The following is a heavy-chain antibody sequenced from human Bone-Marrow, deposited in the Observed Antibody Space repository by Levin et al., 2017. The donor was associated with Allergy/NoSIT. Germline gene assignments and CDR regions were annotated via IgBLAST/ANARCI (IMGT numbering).Heavy chain of an antibody. CDR3: AKGGLSGALDY. Sequence: LSLTCAASGFRFEDSAMHWVRQSPGKGLEWVSSISWDGGTIAYADSVKGRSTISRDNAKNSLYLQMNSLRVEDTALYYCAKGGLSGALDYWGQGTLVTVSS. CDR1: GFRFEDSA. D-gene: IGHD7-27*01. V-gene: IGHV3-9*01. CDR2: ISWDGGTI. J-gene: IGHJ4*02.